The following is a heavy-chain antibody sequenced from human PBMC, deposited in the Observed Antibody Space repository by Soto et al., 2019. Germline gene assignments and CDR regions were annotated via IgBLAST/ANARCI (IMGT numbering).Heavy chain of an antibody. D-gene: IGHD6-13*01. V-gene: IGHV3-30-3*01. J-gene: IGHJ4*02. CDR3: ASDYSSSRFDY. CDR1: GFTFSSYA. Sequence: QVQLVESGGGVVQPGRSLRLSCAASGFTFSSYAMHWVRQAPGKGLEWVAVISYDGSNKYYADSVKGRFTISRDNSKNRLYLQMNSLRAEDTAVYYCASDYSSSRFDYWGQGTLVTFSS. CDR2: ISYDGSNK.